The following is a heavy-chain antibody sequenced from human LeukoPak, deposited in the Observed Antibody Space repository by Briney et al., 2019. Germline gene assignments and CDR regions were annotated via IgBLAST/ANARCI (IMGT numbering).Heavy chain of an antibody. J-gene: IGHJ4*02. CDR1: EFNVSKNY. CDR3: ASAYCCGSGNYDY. Sequence: GGSLRLSRAASEFNVSKNYMGWIRQAPGKGLEWVSIINSGGNTDHADSVKGRFAISRSKSKNTLFLQMNSLRVEDTAVYYCASAYCCGSGNYDYWGQGTLVTVSS. D-gene: IGHD3-10*01. V-gene: IGHV3-66*01. CDR2: INSGGNT.